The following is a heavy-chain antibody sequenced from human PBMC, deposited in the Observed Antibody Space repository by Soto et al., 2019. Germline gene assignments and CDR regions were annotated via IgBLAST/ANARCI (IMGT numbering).Heavy chain of an antibody. J-gene: IGHJ6*02. CDR3: AKGAGDRLSLGMDV. V-gene: IGHV3-30*18. CDR1: GFSISDYG. CDR2: ISYDGSNT. D-gene: IGHD1-26*01. Sequence: GGSLRLSCAASGFSISDYGMEWVRRAPGKGLEWVALISYDGSNTYYADSVKGRFTISRDNSKDTLFLQMTGLRREDTAVYYCAKGAGDRLSLGMDVWGQGTTVTVSS.